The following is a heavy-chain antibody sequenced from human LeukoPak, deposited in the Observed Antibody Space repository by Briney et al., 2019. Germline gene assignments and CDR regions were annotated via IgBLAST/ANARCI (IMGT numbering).Heavy chain of an antibody. D-gene: IGHD5-18*01. CDR2: INPDSGDT. CDR3: ARGTRGLDSGYSHVDY. J-gene: IGHJ4*02. Sequence: ASVKVSCKASGYIFTGSYIYWVRQAPGQGLEWLGCINPDSGDTNYAQKFQGWVTMTRDTSISTVYVELSRLRSDDTAVYYCARGTRGLDSGYSHVDYWGQGTLVTVSP. CDR1: GYIFTGSY. V-gene: IGHV1-2*04.